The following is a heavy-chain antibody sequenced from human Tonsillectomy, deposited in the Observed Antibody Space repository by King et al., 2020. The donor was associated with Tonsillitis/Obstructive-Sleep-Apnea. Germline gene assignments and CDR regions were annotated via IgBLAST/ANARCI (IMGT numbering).Heavy chain of an antibody. V-gene: IGHV3-30*18. D-gene: IGHD1-26*01. CDR1: GFTFSSYG. CDR2: TSYDGTKK. CDR3: AKAGHHASGSFAN. Sequence: VQLVESGGGVFQPGRSLRLSCAAPGFTFSSYGRHWVRQAPGKGLEWGAVTSYDGTKKYYADSVKGRFTISRDNSKNTVNLQMNSLRADDTAVYYCAKAGHHASGSFANWGQGTLVTVSS. J-gene: IGHJ4*02.